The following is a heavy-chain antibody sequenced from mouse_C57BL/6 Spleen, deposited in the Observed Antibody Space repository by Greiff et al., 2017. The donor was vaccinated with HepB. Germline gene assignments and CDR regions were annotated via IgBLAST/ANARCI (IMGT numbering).Heavy chain of an antibody. CDR1: GYTFTDYY. CDR3: ARGELDGAY. Sequence: VQLQQSGPELVKPGASVKISCKASGYTFTDYYMNWVKQSHGKSLEWIGDINPNNGGTSYNQKFKGKATLTVDKSSSTAYMELRSLTSEDSAVYYCARGELDGAYWGQGTLVTVSA. J-gene: IGHJ3*01. CDR2: INPNNGGT. V-gene: IGHV1-26*01.